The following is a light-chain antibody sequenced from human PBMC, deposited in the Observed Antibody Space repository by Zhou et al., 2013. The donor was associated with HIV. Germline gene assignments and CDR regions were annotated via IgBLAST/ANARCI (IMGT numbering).Light chain of an antibody. J-gene: IGKJ5*01. CDR3: QQSFSTPPT. V-gene: IGKV1-39*01. CDR1: QGISSY. CDR2: GSS. Sequence: DIQMTQSPSSLSASVGDRVTITCRASQGISSYLGWYQQKPGKAPKLLIYGSSSLQSGVPSRFSGSGSGTEFSLSISSLQPEDSATYYCQQSFSTPPTFGQGTRLEI.